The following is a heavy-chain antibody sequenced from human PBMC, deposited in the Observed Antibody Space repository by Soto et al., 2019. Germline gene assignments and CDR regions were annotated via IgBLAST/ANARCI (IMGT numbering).Heavy chain of an antibody. J-gene: IGHJ4*02. CDR1: GYTFTGYY. D-gene: IGHD3-3*01. CDR3: ARESTVWSGPFDY. V-gene: IGHV1-2*04. Sequence: GASVKVSCKASGYTFTGYYMHWVRQAPGQGLEWMGWINPNSGGTNYAQKFQGWVTMTRDTSISTAYMELSRLRSDDTAVYYCARESTVWSGPFDYWGQGTLVTVSS. CDR2: INPNSGGT.